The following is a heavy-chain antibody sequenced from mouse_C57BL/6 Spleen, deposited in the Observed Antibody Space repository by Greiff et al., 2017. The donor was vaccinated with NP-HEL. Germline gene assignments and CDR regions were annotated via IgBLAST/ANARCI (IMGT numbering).Heavy chain of an antibody. Sequence: QVQLKQSGPGLVAPSQSLSITCTVSGFSLTSYAISWVRQPPGKGLEWLGVIWTGGGTNYNSAPKSRLSISKDNSKIQVFLKMNSLQTDDTARYYCARNYHYGYAGQYWYFDVWGTGTTVTVSS. CDR2: IWTGGGT. CDR3: ARNYHYGYAGQYWYFDV. D-gene: IGHD2-2*01. V-gene: IGHV2-9-1*01. CDR1: GFSLTSYA. J-gene: IGHJ1*03.